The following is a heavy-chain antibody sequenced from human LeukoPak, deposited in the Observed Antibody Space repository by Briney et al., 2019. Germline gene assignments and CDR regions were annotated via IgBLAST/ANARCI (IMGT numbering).Heavy chain of an antibody. J-gene: IGHJ4*02. V-gene: IGHV4-59*01. Sequence: SETLSLTCTVSGGSISSYYWSWIRQPPGKGLEWIAYIYYSGSTNYNPSLKSRVTISVDTSKNHFSLKLSSVTAADTAVYYCARVSDCYDSSGYLYFDYWGQGTLVTVSS. CDR1: GGSISSYY. D-gene: IGHD3-22*01. CDR2: IYYSGST. CDR3: ARVSDCYDSSGYLYFDY.